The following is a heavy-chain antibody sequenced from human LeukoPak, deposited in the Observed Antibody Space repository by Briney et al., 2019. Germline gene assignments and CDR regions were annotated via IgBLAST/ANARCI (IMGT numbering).Heavy chain of an antibody. V-gene: IGHV3-7*01. J-gene: IGHJ4*02. CDR3: ARGGQWLVLLPDY. CDR2: IKQDGSEK. D-gene: IGHD6-19*01. CDR1: GFTFSSYW. Sequence: GGSLRLSCAASGFTFSSYWMSWLRQAPGKGLEWVANIKQDGSEKYYVDSVKGRFTISRDNAKNSLYLQMNSLRAEDTAVYYCARGGQWLVLLPDYWGQGTLVTVSS.